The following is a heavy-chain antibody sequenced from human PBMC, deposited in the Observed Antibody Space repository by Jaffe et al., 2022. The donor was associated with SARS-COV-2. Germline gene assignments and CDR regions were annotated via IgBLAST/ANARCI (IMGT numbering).Heavy chain of an antibody. D-gene: IGHD1-26*01. CDR3: ARESSGNYDY. Sequence: QVQLVESGGGVVQPGRSLRLSCASSGFTFKDYGMHWVRQAPGKGLEWVAIIWYDGNKKYYADFVKGRFTISRDNSKNTLYLQMNSLTVEDTAVYFCARESSGNYDYWGQGTLVTVPS. J-gene: IGHJ4*02. V-gene: IGHV3-33*01. CDR2: IWYDGNKK. CDR1: GFTFKDYG.